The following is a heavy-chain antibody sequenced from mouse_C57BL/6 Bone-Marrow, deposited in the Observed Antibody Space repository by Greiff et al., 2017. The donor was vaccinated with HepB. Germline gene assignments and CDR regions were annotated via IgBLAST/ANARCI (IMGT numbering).Heavy chain of an antibody. Sequence: QVQLQQSGAELVRPGTSVKMSCKASGYTFTNYWIGWAKQRPGHGLEWIGDIYPGGGYTNYNEKFKGKATLTADKSSSTAYMQFSSLTSEDSAIYYCARKGPITTVVYFDYWGQGTTLTVSS. CDR3: ARKGPITTVVYFDY. CDR1: GYTFTNYW. V-gene: IGHV1-63*01. D-gene: IGHD1-1*01. CDR2: IYPGGGYT. J-gene: IGHJ2*01.